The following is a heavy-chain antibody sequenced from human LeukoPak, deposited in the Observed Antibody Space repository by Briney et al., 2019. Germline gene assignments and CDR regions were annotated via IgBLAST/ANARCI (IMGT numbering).Heavy chain of an antibody. V-gene: IGHV3-43*02. Sequence: GGSLRLSCAASGFTFSSYAMHWVRQAPGKGLEWVSLISGDGGTTYSADSVKGRFTISRDNSKNSLYLQMNSLRTEDTALYYCARSLPDYLDYWGQGTLVTVSS. J-gene: IGHJ4*02. CDR3: ARSLPDYLDY. CDR2: ISGDGGTT. CDR1: GFTFSSYA.